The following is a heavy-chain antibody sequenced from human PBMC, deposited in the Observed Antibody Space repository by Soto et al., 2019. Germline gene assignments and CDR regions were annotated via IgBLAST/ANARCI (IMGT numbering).Heavy chain of an antibody. Sequence: GGSLRLSCAASGFTVSSNYMSWVRQAPGKGLEWVSVIYSGGSTYYADSVKGRFTISRDNSKNTLYLQMNSLRAEDTAVYYCARDGRDWNYVGAFDIWGQGTMVTVSS. CDR2: IYSGGST. D-gene: IGHD1-7*01. CDR1: GFTVSSNY. V-gene: IGHV3-53*01. CDR3: ARDGRDWNYVGAFDI. J-gene: IGHJ3*02.